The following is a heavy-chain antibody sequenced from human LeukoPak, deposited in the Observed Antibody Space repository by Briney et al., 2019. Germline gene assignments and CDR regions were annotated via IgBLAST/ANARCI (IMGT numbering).Heavy chain of an antibody. CDR2: VDPEDGET. D-gene: IGHD3-22*01. Sequence: ASVKVSCKVSGYTFTDYYMHWVQQAPGKGLEWMGLVDPEDGETIYAEKFQGRVTITADTSTDTAYMELSSLRSEDTAVYYCARGGAMIVVVNEYDCWGQGTLVTVSS. J-gene: IGHJ4*02. CDR1: GYTFTDYY. V-gene: IGHV1-69-2*01. CDR3: ARGGAMIVVVNEYDC.